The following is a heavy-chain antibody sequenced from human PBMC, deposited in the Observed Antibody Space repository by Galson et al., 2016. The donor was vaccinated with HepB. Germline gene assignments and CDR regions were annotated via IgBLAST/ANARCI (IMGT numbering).Heavy chain of an antibody. CDR2: IYYSGKT. CDR1: GGSITNRSYF. V-gene: IGHV4-39*01. J-gene: IGHJ3*02. CDR3: ARLQVGSITKGFET. D-gene: IGHD3-3*01. Sequence: ETLSLTCNVSGGSITNRSYFWAWIRQPPGKGLEWVATIYYSGKTYYSPSLQSRVAISVDTSKNQFSLTLASVSAADTSVYYCARLQVGSITKGFETWGQGTMVTVSS.